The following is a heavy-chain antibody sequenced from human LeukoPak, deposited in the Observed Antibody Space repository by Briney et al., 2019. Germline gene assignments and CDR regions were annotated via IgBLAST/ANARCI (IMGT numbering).Heavy chain of an antibody. CDR2: VSHDGIT. CDR3: ARHTIFCSFINCSPFDP. CDR1: GGSINSALYY. J-gene: IGHJ5*02. Sequence: SQTLSLTCTVPGGSINSALYYWAWIRQTPEQQLEWIGSVSHDGITKYSPSLGGRVSLSADTSKNAFFMEVHSVTAADSAIYYCARHTIFCSFINCSPFDPWGQGTLVTVSS. D-gene: IGHD3-3*01. V-gene: IGHV4-39*01.